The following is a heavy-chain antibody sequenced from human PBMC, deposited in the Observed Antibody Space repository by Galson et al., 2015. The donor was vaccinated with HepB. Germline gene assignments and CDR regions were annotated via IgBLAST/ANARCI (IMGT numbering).Heavy chain of an antibody. CDR3: ARGSEFVLRFLEWLPHLDV. V-gene: IGHV1-8*01. CDR2: MNPNSGNT. D-gene: IGHD3-3*01. J-gene: IGHJ6*04. Sequence: SVKVSCKASGYTFTSYDINWVRQATGQGLEWMGWMNPNSGNTGYAQKFQGRVTMTRNTSISIAYMELSSLRSEDTAVYYCARGSEFVLRFLEWLPHLDVWGKGTTVTVSS. CDR1: GYTFTSYD.